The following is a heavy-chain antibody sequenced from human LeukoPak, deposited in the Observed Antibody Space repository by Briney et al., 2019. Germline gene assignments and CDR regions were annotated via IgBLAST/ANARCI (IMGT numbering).Heavy chain of an antibody. D-gene: IGHD3-3*01. CDR1: GGSISSYY. Sequence: NPSETLSLTCSVSGGSISSYYWSWIRQPPGKGLEWIGYIYYSGSTNYNPSLKSRVTISVDTSKNQFSLKLSSVTAADTAVYYCARVDYDFWSGPRVYFDYWGQGTLVTVSS. J-gene: IGHJ4*02. CDR2: IYYSGST. V-gene: IGHV4-59*01. CDR3: ARVDYDFWSGPRVYFDY.